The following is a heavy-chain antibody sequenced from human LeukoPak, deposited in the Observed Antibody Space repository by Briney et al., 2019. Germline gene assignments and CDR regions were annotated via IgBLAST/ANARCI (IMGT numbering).Heavy chain of an antibody. CDR2: IYYSGST. J-gene: IGHJ4*02. Sequence: SETLSLTCTVSGGSISSYYWSWIRQPPGKGLEWIGYIYYSGSTNYNPSLKSRVTISVDTSKNQFSLKLSSVTAADTAVYYCARGRAAGIAYWGQGTLVTVSS. D-gene: IGHD6-13*01. CDR1: GGSISSYY. CDR3: ARGRAAGIAY. V-gene: IGHV4-59*08.